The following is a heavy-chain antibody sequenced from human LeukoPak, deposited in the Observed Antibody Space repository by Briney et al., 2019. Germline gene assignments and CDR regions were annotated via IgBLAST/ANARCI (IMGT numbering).Heavy chain of an antibody. D-gene: IGHD5-18*01. CDR3: ASGGYTYDKYGIDY. V-gene: IGHV3-30-3*01. J-gene: IGHJ4*02. CDR1: GFTFSRYA. CDR2: ISYDGSNE. Sequence: GGSLRLSCAASGFTFSRYAMHWVRQAPGKGLEWVAVISYDGSNEYYADSVKGRFTISRDNSKNTLYLQTNSLRAEDTAMYYCASGGYTYDKYGIDYWGRGTLVTLSS.